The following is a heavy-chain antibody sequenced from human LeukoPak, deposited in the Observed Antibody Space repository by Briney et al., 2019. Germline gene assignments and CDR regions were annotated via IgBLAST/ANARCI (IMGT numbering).Heavy chain of an antibody. CDR1: GFTFSSYG. J-gene: IGHJ4*02. D-gene: IGHD1-26*01. V-gene: IGHV3-30*02. Sequence: PEGSLRLSCAASGFTFSSYGMHWVRQAPGKGLEWVAFIRYDGNNKYYADSVKGRFTISRDNSKNTLYLQMNSLRAEDTAVYYCAKDRVGATGDYFDYWGQGTLVTVSS. CDR3: AKDRVGATGDYFDY. CDR2: IRYDGNNK.